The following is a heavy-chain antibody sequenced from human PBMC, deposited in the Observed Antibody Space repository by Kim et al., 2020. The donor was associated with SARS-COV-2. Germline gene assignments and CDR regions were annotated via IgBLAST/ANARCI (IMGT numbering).Heavy chain of an antibody. V-gene: IGHV4-34*01. CDR3: AGGEVVGAKV. D-gene: IGHD1-26*01. J-gene: IGHJ4*02. Sequence: STNYHPSLRSRVTVSVDTSKDQFSLKLSSVTAADTAVYYCAGGEVVGAKVWGQGTLVTVSS. CDR2: ST.